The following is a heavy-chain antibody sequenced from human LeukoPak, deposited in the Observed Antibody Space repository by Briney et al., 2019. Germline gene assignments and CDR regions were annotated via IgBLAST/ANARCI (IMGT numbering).Heavy chain of an antibody. CDR3: ARDMDYYGSGTYRGYYYYMDI. CDR1: GDSISNYY. V-gene: IGHV4-59*01. CDR2: IYYSGRN. D-gene: IGHD3-10*01. J-gene: IGHJ6*03. Sequence: PSQSLSLTCIVSGDSISNYYWSWIRQPPEKGLEWNGSIYYSGRNNSKTSLKTRAPISIDTPKNQSSLKLRSVTAADTPVYYCARDMDYYGSGTYRGYYYYMDIWGKGTTVTVSS.